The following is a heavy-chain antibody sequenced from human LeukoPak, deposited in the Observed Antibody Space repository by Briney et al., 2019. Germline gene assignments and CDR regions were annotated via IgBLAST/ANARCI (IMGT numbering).Heavy chain of an antibody. CDR3: ARKKRAFDN. V-gene: IGHV3-11*01. J-gene: IGHJ4*02. Sequence: GGSLRLSCAASGFTFSDYYMSWIRQTPGKGLEWVSYISSSGSSIYYADAVKGRLTISRDNAKDSLYLQMNSLRAEDTAVYYCARKKRAFDNWGQGTLVTVSS. CDR1: GFTFSDYY. CDR2: ISSSGSSI.